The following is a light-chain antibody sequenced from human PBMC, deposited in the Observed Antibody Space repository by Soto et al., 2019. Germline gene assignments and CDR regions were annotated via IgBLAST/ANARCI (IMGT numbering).Light chain of an antibody. V-gene: IGKV1-8*01. CDR2: GAS. J-gene: IGKJ1*01. CDR3: QHYKHYPWT. Sequence: AIRMTQSPSSLSASAGDRGAIACRASQDVGRYLAWYQQKPGQAPKLLIYGASTLQSGVPSRFSGGGSGTDFTLTISCLQSEDFANYYCQHYKHYPWTFGQGTKVEIK. CDR1: QDVGRY.